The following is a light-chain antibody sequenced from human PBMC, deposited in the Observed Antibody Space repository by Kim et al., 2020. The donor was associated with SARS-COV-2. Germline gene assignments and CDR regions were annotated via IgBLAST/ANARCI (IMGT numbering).Light chain of an antibody. Sequence: QSIPISCPGTSSDVGGYKYVSWYQQRPGKAPMFVIYEVGNRPSGVSIRFSGSKSGNTASLTISGLQAEDEADYYCSSYIRGSTNYVFGTGTKVTVL. J-gene: IGLJ1*01. CDR2: EVG. V-gene: IGLV2-14*01. CDR1: SSDVGGYKY. CDR3: SSYIRGSTNYV.